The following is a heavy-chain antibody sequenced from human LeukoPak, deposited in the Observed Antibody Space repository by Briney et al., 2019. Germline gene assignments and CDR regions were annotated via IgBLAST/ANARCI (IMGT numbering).Heavy chain of an antibody. CDR2: MNPNSGNT. Sequence: ASVKVSCKASGYTFTSYDINWVRQATGQGLEWMGWMNPNSGNTGYAQKFKGRVTMTRNTSISTAYMELSSLRSEDTAVYYCARGQYYDILTGYYYYCYGMDVWGQGTTVTVSS. J-gene: IGHJ6*02. D-gene: IGHD3-9*01. CDR1: GYTFTSYD. V-gene: IGHV1-8*01. CDR3: ARGQYYDILTGYYYYCYGMDV.